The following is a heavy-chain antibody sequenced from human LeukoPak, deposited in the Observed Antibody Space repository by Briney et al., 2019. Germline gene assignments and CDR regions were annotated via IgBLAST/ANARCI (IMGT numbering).Heavy chain of an antibody. J-gene: IGHJ3*02. V-gene: IGHV3-48*01. CDR3: ARVGSIPNPDI. Sequence: PGGSLRLSCAASGFTFSRYGMNWVRQAPGKGLEWVSYISSSSSTIYYADSVKGRFTISRDNAKNSLYLQMSSLRAEDTAVYYCARVGSIPNPDIWGQGTMVTVSS. CDR2: ISSSSSTI. CDR1: GFTFSRYG.